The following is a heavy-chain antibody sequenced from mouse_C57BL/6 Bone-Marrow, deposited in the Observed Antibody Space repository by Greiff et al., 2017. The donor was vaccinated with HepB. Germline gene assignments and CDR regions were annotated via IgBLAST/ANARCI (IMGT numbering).Heavy chain of an antibody. Sequence: VKLMESGAELVRPGASVTLSCKASGYTFTDYEMHWVKQTPVHGLEWIGAIDPETGGTAYNQKFKGKAILTADKSSSTAYMELRSLTSEDSAVYYCTRLLSYYGSSYYFDYWGQGTTLTVSS. V-gene: IGHV1-15*01. D-gene: IGHD1-1*01. CDR2: IDPETGGT. CDR3: TRLLSYYGSSYYFDY. CDR1: GYTFTDYE. J-gene: IGHJ2*01.